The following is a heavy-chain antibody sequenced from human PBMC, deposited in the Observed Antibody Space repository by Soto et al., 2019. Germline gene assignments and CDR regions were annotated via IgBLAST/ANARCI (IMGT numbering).Heavy chain of an antibody. V-gene: IGHV1-18*01. CDR1: GYTFTSYG. J-gene: IGHJ4*02. Sequence: GASVKVSCKASGYTFTSYGISWVRQAPGQGLERMGWISAYNGNTNYAQKLQGRVTMTTDTSTSTAYMELRSLRSDDTSVYYFSRVYCSGGSCYGIDYWGQGTLVTVLL. CDR3: SRVYCSGGSCYGIDY. CDR2: ISAYNGNT. D-gene: IGHD2-15*01.